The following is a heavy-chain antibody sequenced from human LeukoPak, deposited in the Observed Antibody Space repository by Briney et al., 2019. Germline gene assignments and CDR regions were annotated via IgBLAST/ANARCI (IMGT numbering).Heavy chain of an antibody. D-gene: IGHD3-10*01. Sequence: GGSLRLSCAASGFSFSHYSMNWVRQAPGKGPEWVSSITSAPTYINYADSVKGRFTISRDDAKNALYLQMNSLRAEDTAVYYCARDLGGSNGDFWGQGTMVTVSS. V-gene: IGHV3-21*01. CDR3: ARDLGGSNGDF. CDR2: ITSAPTYI. J-gene: IGHJ3*01. CDR1: GFSFSHYS.